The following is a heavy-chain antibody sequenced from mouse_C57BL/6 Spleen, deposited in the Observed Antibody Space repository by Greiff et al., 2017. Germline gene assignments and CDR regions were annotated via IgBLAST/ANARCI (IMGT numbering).Heavy chain of an antibody. J-gene: IGHJ3*01. D-gene: IGHD1-1*01. V-gene: IGHV14-4*01. CDR3: TTWTTVVATPAY. CDR1: GFNIKDDY. Sequence: EVQLQQSGAELVRPGASVKLSCTASGFNIKDDYMHWVKQRPEQGLEWIGWIDPENGDTEYASKFQGKATITADTSSNTAYLQLSSLTSEDTAVYYCTTWTTVVATPAYWGQGTLVTVSA. CDR2: IDPENGDT.